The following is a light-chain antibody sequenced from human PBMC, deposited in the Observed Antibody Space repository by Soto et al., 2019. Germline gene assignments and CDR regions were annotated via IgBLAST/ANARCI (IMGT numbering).Light chain of an antibody. V-gene: IGLV6-57*04. CDR2: EDN. CDR3: QSYDSSNLHVV. J-gene: IGLJ2*01. CDR1: SGSIASNY. Sequence: NFILTQPHSVSESPGKTVTISCTRSSGSIASNYVQWYQQRPGSAPTTVISEDNQRPSGVPDRFSGSIDSSSNSASLTISGLKTEDEADYYCQSYDSSNLHVVFGGGTKLTVL.